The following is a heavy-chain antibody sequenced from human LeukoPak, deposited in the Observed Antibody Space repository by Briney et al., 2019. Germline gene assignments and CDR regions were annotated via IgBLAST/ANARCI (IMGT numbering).Heavy chain of an antibody. CDR1: GGSITNYY. D-gene: IGHD5-24*01. CDR3: ARPGRQDAYNGHYWYFDL. V-gene: IGHV4-59*01. Sequence: SETLSLTCTVSGGSITNYYWNWIRQPPGKDLEWIGCVSYSVRTHYSSALKSRLTISVDTSKDQFSLNLRSVTAADTAVYYCARPGRQDAYNGHYWYFDLWGRGTLVTVSS. J-gene: IGHJ2*01. CDR2: VSYSVRT.